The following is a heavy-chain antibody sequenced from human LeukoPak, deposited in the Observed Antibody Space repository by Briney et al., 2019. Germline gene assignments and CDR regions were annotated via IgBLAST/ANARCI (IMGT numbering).Heavy chain of an antibody. Sequence: SSETLSLTCAVYGGSFSGYYWSWIRQPPGKGLEWIGEINHSGSTNYNPSLKSRVTISVDTSKNQFSLKLSSVTAADTAVYYCAREDYYGSGSYHMWGQGTLVTVSS. V-gene: IGHV4-34*01. CDR2: INHSGST. D-gene: IGHD3-10*01. CDR3: AREDYYGSGSYHM. J-gene: IGHJ4*02. CDR1: GGSFSGYY.